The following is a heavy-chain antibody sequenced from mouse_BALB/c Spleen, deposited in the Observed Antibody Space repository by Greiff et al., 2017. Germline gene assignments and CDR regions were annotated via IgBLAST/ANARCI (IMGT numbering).Heavy chain of an antibody. Sequence: EVKVIESGGGLVQPGGSLKLSCAASGFDFSRYWMSWVRQAPGKGLEWIGEINPDSSTINYTPSLKDKFIISRDNAKNTLYLQMSKVRSEDTALYYCARGDGYHWYFDVWGAGTTVTVSS. CDR1: GFDFSRYW. J-gene: IGHJ1*01. CDR3: ARGDGYHWYFDV. CDR2: INPDSSTI. D-gene: IGHD1-2*01. V-gene: IGHV4-1*02.